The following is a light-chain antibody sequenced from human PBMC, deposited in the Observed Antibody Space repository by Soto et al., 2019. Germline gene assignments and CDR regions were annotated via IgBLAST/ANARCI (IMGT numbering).Light chain of an antibody. V-gene: IGKV1-5*03. J-gene: IGKJ1*01. CDR3: QQYNGFSRT. CDR1: QTISTW. Sequence: IQMTQSPSTLSASVGESVTITCRASQTISTWLGWYQQKPGKAPKLLIYKAYTLESGAPSRFSGSGSGTEFTLTITSLQPDDFATYYCQQYNGFSRTFGQGTKVDIK. CDR2: KAY.